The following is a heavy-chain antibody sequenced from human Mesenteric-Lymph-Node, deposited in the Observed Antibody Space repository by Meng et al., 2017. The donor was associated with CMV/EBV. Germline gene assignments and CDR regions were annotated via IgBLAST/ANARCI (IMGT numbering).Heavy chain of an antibody. D-gene: IGHD3-10*01. CDR1: GSISSCGYY. J-gene: IGHJ4*02. CDR2: IYYSGST. V-gene: IGHV4-31*02. CDR3: ARDRSLWFGEYYFDY. Sequence: GSISSCGYYWSWIRQHPGKGLEWIGYIYYSGSTYYNPSLKSRVTISVDTSKNQFSLKLSSVTAADTAVYYCARDRSLWFGEYYFDYWDQGTLVTVSS.